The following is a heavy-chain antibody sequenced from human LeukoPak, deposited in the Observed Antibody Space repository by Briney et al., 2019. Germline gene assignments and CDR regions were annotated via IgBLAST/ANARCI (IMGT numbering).Heavy chain of an antibody. V-gene: IGHV1-8*01. D-gene: IGHD2-2*01. CDR2: MNPNSGNT. CDR1: GYTFTSYD. Sequence: GASVTVSCKASGYTFTSYDINWVRQATGQGLEWMGWMNPNSGNTGYAQKFQGRVTMTRNTSISTAYMELSSLRSEDTAVYYCARGDIVVPAAADAFDIWGQGTMVTVSS. CDR3: ARGDIVVPAAADAFDI. J-gene: IGHJ3*02.